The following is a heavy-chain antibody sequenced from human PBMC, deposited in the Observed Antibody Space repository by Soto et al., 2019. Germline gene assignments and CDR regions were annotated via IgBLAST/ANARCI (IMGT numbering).Heavy chain of an antibody. CDR2: ITGSGRDT. CDR3: AKNGLDNSPSAIDS. D-gene: IGHD2-8*01. J-gene: IGHJ4*02. Sequence: RRLSCAASGFTFRNNVLSWVRQAPGKGLDWVSGITGSGRDTYYADSVKGRLTISRDNSKNMVFLQMNSLRAEDTALYYCAKNGLDNSPSAIDSWGPGTLVTVSS. V-gene: IGHV3-23*01. CDR1: GFTFRNNV.